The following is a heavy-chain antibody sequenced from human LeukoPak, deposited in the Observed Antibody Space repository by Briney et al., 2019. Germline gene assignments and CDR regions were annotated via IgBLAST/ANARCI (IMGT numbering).Heavy chain of an antibody. V-gene: IGHV1-2*02. Sequence: ASVKVSCKASGYTFTGYYMHWVRQAPGQGLEWMGWINPNSGGTNYAQKFQGRVTMTRDTSISTAYMELSRLRSDDTAVYYCAKTTVVTPQAVDIWGQGTMVTVSS. CDR3: AKTTVVTPQAVDI. CDR1: GYTFTGYY. J-gene: IGHJ3*02. D-gene: IGHD4-23*01. CDR2: INPNSGGT.